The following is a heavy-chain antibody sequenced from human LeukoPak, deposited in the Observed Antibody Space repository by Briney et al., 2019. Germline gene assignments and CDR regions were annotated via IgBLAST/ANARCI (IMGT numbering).Heavy chain of an antibody. V-gene: IGHV4-30-4*08. Sequence: SQTLSLTCTVSGGSISSGDYYWSWIRQPPGKCLEWIGYIYYSGSTYYNPSLKSRVTISVDTSKNQFSLKLSSVTAADTAVYYCARETGDYDAFDIWGQGTMVTVSS. J-gene: IGHJ3*02. CDR2: IYYSGST. CDR1: GGSISSGDYY. D-gene: IGHD4-17*01. CDR3: ARETGDYDAFDI.